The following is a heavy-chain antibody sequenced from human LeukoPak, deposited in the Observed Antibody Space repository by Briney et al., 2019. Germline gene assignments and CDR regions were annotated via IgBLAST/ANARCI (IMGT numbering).Heavy chain of an antibody. CDR1: GYSISSGYY. CDR3: ARGYTSGWSPALDI. J-gene: IGHJ3*02. D-gene: IGHD6-19*01. Sequence: SETLSLTCTVSGYSISSGYYWGWIRQPPGKGLEGIGYIYFSGSTNYNPSLKNRVTFSVDTSKNQFSLNLSSVTAADTAVYYCARGYTSGWSPALDIWGQGTMVTVSS. CDR2: IYFSGST. V-gene: IGHV4-61*01.